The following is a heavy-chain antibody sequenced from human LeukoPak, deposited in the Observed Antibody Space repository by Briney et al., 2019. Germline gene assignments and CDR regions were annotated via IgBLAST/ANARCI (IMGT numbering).Heavy chain of an antibody. V-gene: IGHV3-43*02. J-gene: IGHJ6*02. Sequence: GRSLRLSCAASGFRLGGFAMHWVRQATGKGLEWVSLIDKDGRKTYYADSVKGRFTISRDNSKNSLYLQMTSLRTEDTALYYCATWAFYHSLDVWGQGATVTVSS. CDR2: IDKDGRKT. CDR1: GFRLGGFA. CDR3: ATWAFYHSLDV. D-gene: IGHD1-26*01.